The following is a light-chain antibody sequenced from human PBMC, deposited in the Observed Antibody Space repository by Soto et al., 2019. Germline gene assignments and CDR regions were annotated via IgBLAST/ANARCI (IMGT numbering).Light chain of an antibody. CDR1: QSVSSY. J-gene: IGKJ1*01. Sequence: EIVLTQSPATLSLSPGEGASLSFRASQSVSSYLAWYQQKPGQAPRLLIYDASNRATGIPARFSGSGSGTDFTLTISSLEPEDFAVYYCQQRSNWPRTFGQGTKVAIK. CDR2: DAS. V-gene: IGKV3-11*01. CDR3: QQRSNWPRT.